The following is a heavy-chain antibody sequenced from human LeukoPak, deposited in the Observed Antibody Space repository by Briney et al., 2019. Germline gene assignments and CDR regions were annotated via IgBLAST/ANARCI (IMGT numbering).Heavy chain of an antibody. J-gene: IGHJ4*02. CDR1: GYTFTSYA. CDR2: INAGNGNT. V-gene: IGHV1-3*01. CDR3: ARGWGYYYGSGSRLDH. Sequence: ASVKVSCKASGYTFTSYAMHWVRQAPGQRLEWMGWINAGNGNTKYSQKFQGRVTITRDTSANTAYMELSSLRSEDTAVYYCARGWGYYYGSGSRLDHWGQGTLVTVSS. D-gene: IGHD3-10*01.